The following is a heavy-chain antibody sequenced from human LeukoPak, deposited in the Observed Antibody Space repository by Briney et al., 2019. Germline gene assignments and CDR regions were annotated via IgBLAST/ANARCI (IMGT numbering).Heavy chain of an antibody. D-gene: IGHD4-17*01. CDR2: IYYSGST. CDR1: GGSISSGGYY. J-gene: IGHJ4*02. V-gene: IGHV4-31*03. Sequence: SQTLSLTCTVSGGSISSGGYYWSWIRQHPGKGLEWIGYIYYSGSTYYNPSLKSRVTISVDTSKNQFSLKLSPVTAADTAVYYCARAPSTNDYGDLTFDYWGQGTLVTVSS. CDR3: ARAPSTNDYGDLTFDY.